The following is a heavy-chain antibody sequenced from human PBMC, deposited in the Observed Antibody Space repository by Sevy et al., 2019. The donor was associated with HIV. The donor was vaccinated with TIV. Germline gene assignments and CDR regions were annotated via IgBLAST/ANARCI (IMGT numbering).Heavy chain of an antibody. CDR2: INPNSGGT. J-gene: IGHJ4*02. CDR3: ARDFYYDSSGYFGREDFDY. CDR1: GYTFTGYY. D-gene: IGHD3-22*01. Sequence: ASVKVSCKASGYTFTGYYMHWVRQAPGQGLEWMGWINPNSGGTNYAQKFQGRVTMTRDKSISTAYMELSRLRSDDTAVYYCARDFYYDSSGYFGREDFDYWGQGTLVTVSS. V-gene: IGHV1-2*02.